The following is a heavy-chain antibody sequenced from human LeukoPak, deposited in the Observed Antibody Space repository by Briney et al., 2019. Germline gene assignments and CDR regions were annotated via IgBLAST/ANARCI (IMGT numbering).Heavy chain of an antibody. J-gene: IGHJ5*02. V-gene: IGHV4-59*08. CDR1: GGSISSFY. CDR3: ARHMVRGVILERWFDP. CDR2: IYYSGST. D-gene: IGHD3-10*01. Sequence: NTSETLSLTCTVSGGSISSFYWSWIRQPPGKGLEWIGYIYYSGSTNYNPSLKSRVTISIDTSKNQFSLKLTSVTAADTAVYHCARHMVRGVILERWFDPWGQGTLVTVSS.